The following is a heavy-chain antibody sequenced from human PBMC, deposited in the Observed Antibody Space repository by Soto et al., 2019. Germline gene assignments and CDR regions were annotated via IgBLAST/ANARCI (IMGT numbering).Heavy chain of an antibody. J-gene: IGHJ4*02. Sequence: EVPLLESGGGLVQPGGSLRLSCAASGFTFSSYAMRWVRQAPVKGLEWVSAISGSGGSTYYADSVKGRFTISRDNSKNTLYLRMNSLRAEDTAVYYCARRGSGSYYDYWGQGTLVTVSS. V-gene: IGHV3-23*01. D-gene: IGHD1-26*01. CDR1: GFTFSSYA. CDR2: ISGSGGST. CDR3: ARRGSGSYYDY.